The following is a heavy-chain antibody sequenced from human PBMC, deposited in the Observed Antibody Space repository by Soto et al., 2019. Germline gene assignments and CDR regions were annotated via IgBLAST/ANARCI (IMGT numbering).Heavy chain of an antibody. V-gene: IGHV3-23*01. Sequence: PGGSLRLSCAASGFTFNNYAMNWVRQAPGKGLEWVSAITGSGGATYYADSVKDRFIISKDKSKDTLYLQMNRLRVEDTAVYYCAKVRVSGSGWGPSTNGKLDYWGQGSLVTVSS. CDR3: AKVRVSGSGWGPSTNGKLDY. J-gene: IGHJ4*02. CDR1: GFTFNNYA. CDR2: ITGSGGAT. D-gene: IGHD6-25*01.